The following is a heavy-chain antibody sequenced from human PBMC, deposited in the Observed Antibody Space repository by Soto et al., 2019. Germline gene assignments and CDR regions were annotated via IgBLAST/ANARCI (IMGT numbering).Heavy chain of an antibody. J-gene: IGHJ4*02. CDR1: GFSFSTYE. Sequence: LRLSFAASGFSFSTYEMNWVRQAPGKLLEWVSYISSSGNTVYYTDSVKGRFTISRDNAKNSLFLQMNSLRAEDTAVYYCARVRYYFDSGSENYFDYWGQGTLVTVSS. V-gene: IGHV3-48*03. D-gene: IGHD3-10*01. CDR2: ISSSGNTV. CDR3: ARVRYYFDSGSENYFDY.